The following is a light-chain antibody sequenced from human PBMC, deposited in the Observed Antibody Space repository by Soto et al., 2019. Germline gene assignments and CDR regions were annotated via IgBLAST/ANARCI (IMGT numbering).Light chain of an antibody. V-gene: IGLV2-14*03. CDR3: SSYRSGGTAYV. J-gene: IGLJ1*01. CDR2: DVS. CDR1: SSDVGGYNY. Sequence: QSALTQPASVSGSPGQSINISCTGTSSDVGGYNYVSWYQQHPGKAPKLIIYDVSNRPSGVSNRFSDSKSGNTASLTISGLQAEDEADYYCSSYRSGGTAYVFGTGTKLTVL.